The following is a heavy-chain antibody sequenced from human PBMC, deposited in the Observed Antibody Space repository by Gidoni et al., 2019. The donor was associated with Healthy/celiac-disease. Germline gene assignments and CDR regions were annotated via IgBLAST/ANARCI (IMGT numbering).Heavy chain of an antibody. D-gene: IGHD6-13*01. Sequence: EVQLVESGGGLVQPGGSLRLSCAASGFTFSSYWMSWVRQAPGKGLEWVANIKQDGSEKYYVDSVKGRFTISRDNAKNSLYLQMNSLRAEDTAVYYGARDPSSSWYGWGGNWFDPWGQGTLVTVSS. CDR3: ARDPSSSWYGWGGNWFDP. V-gene: IGHV3-7*01. J-gene: IGHJ5*02. CDR2: IKQDGSEK. CDR1: GFTFSSYW.